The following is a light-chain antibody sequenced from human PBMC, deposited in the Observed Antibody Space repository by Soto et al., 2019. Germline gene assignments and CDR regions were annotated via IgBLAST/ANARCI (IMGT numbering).Light chain of an antibody. J-gene: IGKJ2*01. CDR1: QSVSSN. CDR2: GAS. V-gene: IGKV3-15*01. CDR3: QQYNNWPPYT. Sequence: EIVMTQSPATLSVSPGERATLSCRASQSVSSNLAWYQQKLGQAPRLLIYGASSRPTGIPARFSGSGSGTECTLTISSLQSEDFAVYYCQQYNNWPPYTFGQGTKLEIK.